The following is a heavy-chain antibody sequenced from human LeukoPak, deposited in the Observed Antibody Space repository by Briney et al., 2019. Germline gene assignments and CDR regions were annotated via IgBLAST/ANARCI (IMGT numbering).Heavy chain of an antibody. CDR3: ARDSGSYNWFDP. D-gene: IGHD1-26*01. CDR1: GYSISSGYY. V-gene: IGHV4-38-2*02. Sequence: SETLSLTCTVSGYSISSGYYWGWIRQPPGKGLEWIGSIYHSGSTYYNPSPKSRVTISVDTSKNQFSLKLSSVTAADTAVYYCARDSGSYNWFDPWGQGTLVTVSS. J-gene: IGHJ5*02. CDR2: IYHSGST.